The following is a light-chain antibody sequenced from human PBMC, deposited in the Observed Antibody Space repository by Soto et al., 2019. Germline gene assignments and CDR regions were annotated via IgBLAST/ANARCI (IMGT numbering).Light chain of an antibody. CDR1: QSVSSY. J-gene: IGKJ1*01. CDR3: QQYNSYSST. Sequence: IDLTYAPPTLSWSPGEKATLSCRASQSVSSYLAWYQQKPGQAPRLLIYDASSRATGIPARFSGSGSGTDFTLTISSLQPDDFATYYCQQYNSYSSTFGQGTKVDIK. CDR2: DAS. V-gene: IGKV3-11*01.